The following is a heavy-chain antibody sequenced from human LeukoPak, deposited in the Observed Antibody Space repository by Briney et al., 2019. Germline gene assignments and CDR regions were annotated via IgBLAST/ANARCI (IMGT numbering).Heavy chain of an antibody. V-gene: IGHV3-23*01. CDR3: AKDLGSSGWYIVGATIDY. CDR1: RFTFSSHA. CDR2: ISGSGGST. Sequence: GGSLRLSCAASRFTFSSHAMSWVRQAPGKGLEWVSAISGSGGSTYYADSVKGRFTISRDNSKNTLYLQMNSLRAEDTAVYYCAKDLGSSGWYIVGATIDYWGQGTLVTVSS. J-gene: IGHJ4*02. D-gene: IGHD6-19*01.